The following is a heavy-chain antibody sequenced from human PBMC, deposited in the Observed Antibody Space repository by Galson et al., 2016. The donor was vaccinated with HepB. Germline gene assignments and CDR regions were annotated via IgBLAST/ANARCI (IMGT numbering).Heavy chain of an antibody. CDR2: TNHSGSS. D-gene: IGHD3-10*01. CDR3: ARGPVLFSKYYGMDV. Sequence: SETLSLTCGVYGWSLSGHYWTWIRQPPGKGLEWIGETNHSGSSSYNPSLKSRVTISVDTSKNQVSLKVTSVTAADTAVYYCARGPVLFSKYYGMDVWGQGITVTVSS. V-gene: IGHV4-34*01. CDR1: GWSLSGHY. J-gene: IGHJ6*02.